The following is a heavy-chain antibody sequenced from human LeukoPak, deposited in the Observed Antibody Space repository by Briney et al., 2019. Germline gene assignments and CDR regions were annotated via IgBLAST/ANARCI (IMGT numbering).Heavy chain of an antibody. V-gene: IGHV4-34*01. CDR1: GGSFSGYF. D-gene: IGHD5-18*01. Sequence: SETLSLTCGVYGGSFSGYFWRWVRQPPGKGLEWIGDVSHTGSTDYDPSLKNRITISVDASKSQFSLKLTSVTAADTAVYYCARDADTAMVGGGAFDIWGQGTMVTVSS. J-gene: IGHJ3*02. CDR2: VSHTGST. CDR3: ARDADTAMVGGGAFDI.